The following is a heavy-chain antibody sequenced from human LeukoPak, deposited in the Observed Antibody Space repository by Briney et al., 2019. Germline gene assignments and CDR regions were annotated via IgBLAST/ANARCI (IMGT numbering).Heavy chain of an antibody. Sequence: PGGSLRLSCAASGFTFDDYAMHWVRQAPGKGLEWVSGISWNSGSIGYADSVKGRFTISRDNAKNSLYLQMNSLRAEDTALYYCAKDSHRRYYDSSGYLPTTFDYWGQGTLVTVSS. J-gene: IGHJ4*02. D-gene: IGHD3-22*01. CDR3: AKDSHRRYYDSSGYLPTTFDY. CDR1: GFTFDDYA. V-gene: IGHV3-9*01. CDR2: ISWNSGSI.